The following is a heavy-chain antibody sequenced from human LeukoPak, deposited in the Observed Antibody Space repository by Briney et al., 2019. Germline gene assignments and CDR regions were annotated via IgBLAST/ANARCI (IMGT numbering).Heavy chain of an antibody. CDR1: GYTCTSYA. Sequence: ASVKVSGKASGYTCTSYAMNWVRQAPGQGLEWMGWINTNTGNRTYAQGFTGRFVFSLDTSVSTAYLQISSLKAEDTAVYYCARDSLTKKKHSIAVAGTFGYWGQGTLVTVSS. J-gene: IGHJ4*02. V-gene: IGHV7-4-1*02. CDR2: INTNTGNR. D-gene: IGHD6-19*01. CDR3: ARDSLTKKKHSIAVAGTFGY.